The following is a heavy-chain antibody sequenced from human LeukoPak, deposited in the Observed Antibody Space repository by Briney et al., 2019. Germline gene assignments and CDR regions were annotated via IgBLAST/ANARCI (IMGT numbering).Heavy chain of an antibody. D-gene: IGHD6-13*01. V-gene: IGHV3-73*01. Sequence: GGSLRLSCAASGVTFSGSAMHWVRQASGKGLEWLGRTRSKADSYTTAYAASVKGRFIVSRDDSKNTAYLQMNSLKTEDTAVYYCRAAADLNDYWGQGTLVTVSS. J-gene: IGHJ4*02. CDR2: TRSKADSYTT. CDR1: GVTFSGSA. CDR3: RAAADLNDY.